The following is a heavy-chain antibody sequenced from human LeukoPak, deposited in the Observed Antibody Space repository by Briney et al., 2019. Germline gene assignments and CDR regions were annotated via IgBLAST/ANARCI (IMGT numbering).Heavy chain of an antibody. J-gene: IGHJ6*02. CDR2: IKHSGST. CDR1: GGSFSGYY. V-gene: IGHV4-34*01. Sequence: PSETLSLTCAVYGGSFSGYYCSWLRQPPGKVLEWLGEIKHSGSTNYNPSLKSRVTISVDTSKNQFSLKLSSETAADTAVFYCASDRRGRGGQLPFSGYYYGMDVWGQGTTVTVSS. D-gene: IGHD2-2*01. CDR3: ASDRRGRGGQLPFSGYYYGMDV.